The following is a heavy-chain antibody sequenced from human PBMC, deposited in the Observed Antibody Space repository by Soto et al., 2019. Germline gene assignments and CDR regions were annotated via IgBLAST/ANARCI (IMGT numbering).Heavy chain of an antibody. J-gene: IGHJ4*02. Sequence: GGSLSLCSPPSGFPIRNYCIPWVRHARGKRLEWVAVKWFFASGGNEYYADPVKRRVAISRDDSKQTAYPEMESVRAADTAVYYCGRDPYSGARYYLDLWGQGT. CDR3: GRDPYSGARYYLDL. D-gene: IGHD1-26*01. CDR1: GFPIRNYC. CDR2: KWFFASGGNE. V-gene: IGHV3-33*01.